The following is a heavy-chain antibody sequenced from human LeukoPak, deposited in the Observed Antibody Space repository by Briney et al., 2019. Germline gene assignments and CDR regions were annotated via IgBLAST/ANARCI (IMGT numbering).Heavy chain of an antibody. CDR3: ARRSTYSSGWYGY. J-gene: IGHJ4*02. CDR1: GGSFSSSSSF. D-gene: IGHD6-19*01. Sequence: SETLSLTCPVSGGSFSSSSSFLGWIRQPPGKGLEWIGSISYSGSTCYNPSLKSRVPISVDTSKNLFSLKLSSVTAADTAVYYCARRSTYSSGWYGYWGQGTLVTVSS. CDR2: ISYSGST. V-gene: IGHV4-39*01.